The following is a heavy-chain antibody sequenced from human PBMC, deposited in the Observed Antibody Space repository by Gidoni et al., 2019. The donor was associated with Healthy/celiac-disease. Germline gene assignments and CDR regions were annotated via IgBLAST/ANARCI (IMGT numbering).Heavy chain of an antibody. CDR3: AREHCTNGVCRFFDY. Sequence: QVQLVESGGGVVQPGRSLRLSCAASGFTFISYGMHWVRQAPGKGLEWVAVRWYDGSNKYYADAVKGRFTISRDNSKNTLYLQMNSLRAEDTAVYYCAREHCTNGVCRFFDYWGQGTLVTVSS. CDR2: RWYDGSNK. CDR1: GFTFISYG. V-gene: IGHV3-33*01. J-gene: IGHJ4*02. D-gene: IGHD2-8*01.